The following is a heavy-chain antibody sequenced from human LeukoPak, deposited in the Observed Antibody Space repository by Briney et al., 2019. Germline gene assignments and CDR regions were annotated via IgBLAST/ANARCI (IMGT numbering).Heavy chain of an antibody. CDR3: ARGAYPTDLMLYGDY. CDR1: EYTFTSYY. D-gene: IGHD2-8*01. J-gene: IGHJ4*02. CDR2: INPSGGST. Sequence: ASVKVSCKASEYTFTSYYMHWVRQAPGQGLEWMGIINPSGGSTSYAQKFQGRVTMTRDTSTSTVYMELSSLRSEDTAVYYCARGAYPTDLMLYGDYWGQGTLVTVSS. V-gene: IGHV1-46*01.